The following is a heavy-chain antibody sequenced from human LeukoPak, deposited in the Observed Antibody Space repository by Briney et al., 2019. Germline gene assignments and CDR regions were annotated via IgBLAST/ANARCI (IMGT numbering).Heavy chain of an antibody. CDR3: ARGALQYCSGGSCYSVYFDY. D-gene: IGHD2-15*01. CDR1: GFTFSSYG. Sequence: GGSLRLSCTASGFTFSSYGMHWVRLAPGKGLEWVAVIWYDGSNKYYADSVKGRFTISRDNSKNTLYLQMNSLRAEDTAVYYCARGALQYCSGGSCYSVYFDYWGQGTLVTVSS. J-gene: IGHJ4*02. CDR2: IWYDGSNK. V-gene: IGHV3-33*01.